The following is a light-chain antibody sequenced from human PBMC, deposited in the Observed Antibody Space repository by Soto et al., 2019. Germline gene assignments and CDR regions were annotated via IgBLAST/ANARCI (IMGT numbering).Light chain of an antibody. J-gene: IGKJ2*04. CDR1: QSISSW. CDR2: DAS. Sequence: DIQMTQSPSTLSASVGDRVTITCRASQSISSWLGWYQQKPRKAPKLLIYDASSLESGVPSTRGGWVPGTGFIPTNVSPESSAGAGDCLQRYPSYGCRSGQG. V-gene: IGKV1-5*01. CDR3: QRYPSYGCR.